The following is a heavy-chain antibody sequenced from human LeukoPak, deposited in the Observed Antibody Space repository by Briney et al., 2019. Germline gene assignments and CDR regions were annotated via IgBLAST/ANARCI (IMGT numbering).Heavy chain of an antibody. CDR3: ARCFSAGDYDSSDYGMDV. CDR2: ISAYNGNT. CDR1: GYTFTSYG. Sequence: GASVNVSCKASGYTFTSYGISWVRQAPGQGLEWMGWISAYNGNTNYAQKLQGRVTMTTDTSTSTAYMEPRSLRSDDTAVYYCARCFSAGDYDSSDYGMDVWGPGTTVAVSS. J-gene: IGHJ6*02. D-gene: IGHD3-22*01. V-gene: IGHV1-18*01.